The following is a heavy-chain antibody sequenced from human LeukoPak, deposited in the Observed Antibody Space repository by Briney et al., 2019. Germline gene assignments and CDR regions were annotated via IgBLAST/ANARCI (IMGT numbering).Heavy chain of an antibody. CDR1: GYTFTSYY. CDR2: ISPKSGDT. J-gene: IGHJ5*02. CDR3: GRGIQSFDP. Sequence: ASVKVSCKASGYTFTSYYMHWVRQAPGQGLEWMGWISPKSGDTNYAQKFQDRVTMTRDTSTSTGYMELRSLRSEDTAVYYCGRGIQSFDPWGQGTLVTVSS. V-gene: IGHV1-2*02.